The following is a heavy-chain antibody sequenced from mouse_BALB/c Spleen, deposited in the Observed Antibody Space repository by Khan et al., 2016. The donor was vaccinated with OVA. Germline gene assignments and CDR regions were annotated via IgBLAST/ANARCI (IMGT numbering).Heavy chain of an antibody. V-gene: IGHV1S137*01. CDR1: GYTFTDYA. D-gene: IGHD2-3*01. J-gene: IGHJ2*01. Sequence: QVHLQQSGPELVRPGVSVKISCKGSGYTFTDYAMYWVKQSHAKSLEWIGLISTYSGNTNYNQKFKGKATMTVDKSSSTAYMELARLTSEDSAIYYCARPAYDGYYDYWGQGTTLTVSS. CDR3: ARPAYDGYYDY. CDR2: ISTYSGNT.